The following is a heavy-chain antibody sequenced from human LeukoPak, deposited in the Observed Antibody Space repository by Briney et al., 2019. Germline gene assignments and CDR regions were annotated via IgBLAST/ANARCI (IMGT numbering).Heavy chain of an antibody. D-gene: IGHD3-22*01. CDR1: GGSISSYY. Sequence: SETLSLTRTVSGGSISSYYWSWIRQPPGKGLEWIGYIYYSGSTNYNPSLKSRVTISVDTSKNQFSLKLSSVTAADTAVYYCARLYYYDSSGYLDYWGQGTLVTVSS. CDR2: IYYSGST. CDR3: ARLYYYDSSGYLDY. J-gene: IGHJ4*02. V-gene: IGHV4-59*01.